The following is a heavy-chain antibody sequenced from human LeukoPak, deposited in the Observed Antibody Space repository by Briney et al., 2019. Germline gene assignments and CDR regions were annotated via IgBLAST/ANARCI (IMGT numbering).Heavy chain of an antibody. V-gene: IGHV3-53*01. CDR1: GFTVSSNY. CDR3: ARDGSDSSGYWDYYYGMDV. D-gene: IGHD3-22*01. Sequence: GGSLRLSCAASGFTVSSNYMSWVRQAPGKGLEWVSVIYSGGSTYYADSVKGRFTISRDNSKNTLYLQMNSLRAEDTAVYYCARDGSDSSGYWDYYYGMDVWGQGTTVTVSS. CDR2: IYSGGST. J-gene: IGHJ6*02.